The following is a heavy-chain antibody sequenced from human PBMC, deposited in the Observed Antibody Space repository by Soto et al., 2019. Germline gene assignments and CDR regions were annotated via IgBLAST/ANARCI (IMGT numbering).Heavy chain of an antibody. CDR2: IYYSGST. D-gene: IGHD3-22*01. J-gene: IGHJ4*02. CDR3: ARSDHYYYDSSGYWDY. V-gene: IGHV4-59*08. CDR1: GGSISSYY. Sequence: KTSETLSLTCTVSGGSISSYYWSWIRQPPEKGQEWIGYIYYSGSTNYNPSLKSRLTISVDTSKNQFSLKLSSVTAADTAVYYCARSDHYYYDSSGYWDYWGQGTLVTVSS.